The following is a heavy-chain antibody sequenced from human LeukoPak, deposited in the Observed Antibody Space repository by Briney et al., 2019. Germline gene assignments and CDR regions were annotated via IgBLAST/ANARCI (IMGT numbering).Heavy chain of an antibody. D-gene: IGHD2-2*01. CDR3: ATAPSTGAGFQH. CDR2: FDPEDGET. Sequence: GASVKVSCKVSGYTLTELSMHWVRQAPGKGLEWMGGFDPEDGETIYAQKFQGRVTMTEDTSTDTAYMELSSLRSEDTAVYYCATAPSTGAGFQHWGQGTLVTVSS. V-gene: IGHV1-24*01. CDR1: GYTLTELS. J-gene: IGHJ1*01.